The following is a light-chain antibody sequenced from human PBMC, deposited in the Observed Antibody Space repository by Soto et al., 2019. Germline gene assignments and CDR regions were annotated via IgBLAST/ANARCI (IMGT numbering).Light chain of an antibody. J-gene: IGKJ1*01. CDR1: QTVSSSF. CDR3: QQCGSSPKT. Sequence: EIVLTQSPGTLSLSPGERATLSCRASQTVSSSFLAWYQQKPGQAPRLLIYGASSRATGIPDRFSGSGSGTDFTLTISRLEPEDFAVYYCQQCGSSPKTFGQRTKVEIK. CDR2: GAS. V-gene: IGKV3-20*01.